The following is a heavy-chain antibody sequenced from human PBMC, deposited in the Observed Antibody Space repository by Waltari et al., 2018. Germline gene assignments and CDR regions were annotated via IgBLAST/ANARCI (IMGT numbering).Heavy chain of an antibody. CDR2: IYPYSGNT. J-gene: IGHJ4*02. D-gene: IGHD6-13*01. CDR3: ARDDADSSNFGGF. V-gene: IGHV1-18*01. CDR1: GYIWSNYG. Sequence: QLVQSGAEVKKPGASVKVSCKASGYIWSNYGNTWVRKAPGQGLEWMGWIYPYSGNTKYEQSLQGRVTLTTDTSTTTAYMEIRSLRSDDTAIYYCARDDADSSNFGGFWGQGTLVTLSS.